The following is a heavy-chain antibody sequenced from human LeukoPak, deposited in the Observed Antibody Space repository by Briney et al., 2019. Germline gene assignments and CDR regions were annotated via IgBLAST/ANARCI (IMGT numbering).Heavy chain of an antibody. J-gene: IGHJ4*02. CDR2: ICSSSSYI. CDR3: AREWRYCSSTSCPRSSWYVVDY. CDR1: GFTFSSYS. D-gene: IGHD2-2*01. Sequence: GGSLRLSCAASGFTFSSYSMNWVRQAPGKGLEWGSSICSSSSYIYYADSVKGRFTISRDNAKNSLYLQMNSLRAEDTAVYYCAREWRYCSSTSCPRSSWYVVDYWGQGTLVTVSS. V-gene: IGHV3-21*01.